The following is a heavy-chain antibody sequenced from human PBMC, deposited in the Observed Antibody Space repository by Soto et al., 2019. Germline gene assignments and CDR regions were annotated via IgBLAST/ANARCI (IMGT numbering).Heavy chain of an antibody. CDR3: ARDMGDCSGGSCYLFDY. D-gene: IGHD2-15*01. Sequence: GPVKVSCKASGYTFTGYYMHWVRQAPGQGLEWMGWINPNSGGTNYAQKFQGWVTMTRDTSISTAYMELSRLRSDDTAVYYCARDMGDCSGGSCYLFDYWGQGTLVTVSS. CDR2: INPNSGGT. J-gene: IGHJ4*02. CDR1: GYTFTGYY. V-gene: IGHV1-2*04.